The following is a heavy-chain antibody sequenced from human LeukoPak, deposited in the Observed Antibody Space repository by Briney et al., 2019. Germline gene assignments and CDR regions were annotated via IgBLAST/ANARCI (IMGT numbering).Heavy chain of an antibody. D-gene: IGHD4-17*01. V-gene: IGHV1-69*13. J-gene: IGHJ6*03. CDR3: ARDTAYYYMDV. Sequence: SVKVSCKASGYTFTSYGISWVRQAPGQGLEWMGGIIPIFGTANYAQKFQGKVTITADESTSTAYMELSSLRSEDTAVYYCARDTAYYYMDVWGKGTTVTVSS. CDR1: GYTFTSYG. CDR2: IIPIFGTA.